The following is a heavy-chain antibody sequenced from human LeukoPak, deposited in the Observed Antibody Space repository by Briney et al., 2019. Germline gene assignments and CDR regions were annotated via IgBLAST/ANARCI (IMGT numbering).Heavy chain of an antibody. D-gene: IGHD5-18*01. V-gene: IGHV1-8*01. Sequence: ASVKVSCKASGYTFTDYEINWVRQASGQGLEWMGWTNPSSRNRAYAPKFEGRVTMTTGTSTSTAYMELRSLTSEDTAVYYCARNPSRSDTYFDLWGQGTLVTVSS. CDR3: ARNPSRSDTYFDL. CDR1: GYTFTDYE. CDR2: TNPSSRNR. J-gene: IGHJ4*02.